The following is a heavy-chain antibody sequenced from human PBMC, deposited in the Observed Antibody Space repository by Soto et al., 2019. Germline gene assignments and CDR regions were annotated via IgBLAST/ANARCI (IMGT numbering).Heavy chain of an antibody. V-gene: IGHV3-11*01. CDR1: GFTFSDYS. Sequence: GGSLRLSCAASGFTFSDYSMNWIRQAPGKGLEWVSYISSVSSTIYYADSVKGRFTVSRDNANNLLSLQMNSLRAEDTAVYYCPSEKSAYDYNYWGQGTLVTVYS. J-gene: IGHJ4*02. CDR2: ISSVSSTI. D-gene: IGHD5-12*01. CDR3: PSEKSAYDYNY.